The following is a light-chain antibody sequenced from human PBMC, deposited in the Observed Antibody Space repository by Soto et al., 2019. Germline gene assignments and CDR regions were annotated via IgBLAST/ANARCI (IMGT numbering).Light chain of an antibody. J-gene: IGKJ4*01. Sequence: GDRFNITCRASQGISRSLAWSHCKPGKAPKLLVYGASAVQTGVPSRLSSSGSVTEFTLTISILQPEDFASSFRQQLSIAFGGGTKVEIK. CDR1: QGISRS. CDR2: GAS. CDR3: QQLSIA. V-gene: IGKV1-9*01.